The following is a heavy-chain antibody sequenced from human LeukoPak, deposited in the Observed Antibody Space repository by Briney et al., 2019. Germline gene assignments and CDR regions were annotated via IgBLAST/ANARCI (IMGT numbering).Heavy chain of an antibody. CDR1: GYTFTGYY. Sequence: GASVKVSCKASGYTFTGYYMHWVRQAPGQGLEWMGWINPNSGGTNYAQKFQGRVTMTRDTSISTAYMELSRLRSDDTAVYYCAREVVTMIVVVISHDAFDIWGQGTMVTVSS. CDR3: AREVVTMIVVVISHDAFDI. V-gene: IGHV1-2*02. D-gene: IGHD3-22*01. J-gene: IGHJ3*02. CDR2: INPNSGGT.